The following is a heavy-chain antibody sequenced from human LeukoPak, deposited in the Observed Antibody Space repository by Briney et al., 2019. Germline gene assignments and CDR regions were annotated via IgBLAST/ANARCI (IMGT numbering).Heavy chain of an antibody. CDR1: GFTFSSYW. J-gene: IGHJ4*02. CDR2: ISGSGGST. CDR3: ARGSTYYDSSGQVPFDY. V-gene: IGHV3-23*01. D-gene: IGHD3-22*01. Sequence: GGSLRLSCAASGFTFSSYWMSWVRQAPGKGLEWVSAISGSGGSTYYADSVKGRFTISRDNAKNSLYLQMNSLRAEDTAVYYCARGSTYYDSSGQVPFDYWGQGTLVTVSS.